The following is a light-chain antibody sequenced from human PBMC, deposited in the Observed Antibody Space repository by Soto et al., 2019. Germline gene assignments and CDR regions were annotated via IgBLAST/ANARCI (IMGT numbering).Light chain of an antibody. Sequence: QSVLTQPASVSGSPGQSITISCTGTSSDIGGYNYVSWYQQHPGKAPKLMIYDVSNRPSGVSNRFSGSKSGNTASLTISGLQAEDEADYYCSSYTRSSTLGVFGGVTKLTVL. J-gene: IGLJ2*01. CDR1: SSDIGGYNY. CDR2: DVS. V-gene: IGLV2-14*03. CDR3: SSYTRSSTLGV.